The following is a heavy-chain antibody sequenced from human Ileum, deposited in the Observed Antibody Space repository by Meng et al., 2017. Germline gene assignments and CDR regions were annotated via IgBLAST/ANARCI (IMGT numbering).Heavy chain of an antibody. D-gene: IGHD3-10*01. CDR2: IWYDGSNK. CDR1: GFTFSSYG. V-gene: IGHV3-33*01. CDR3: ARDPWFGTIDY. Sequence: VQRVESGGGVVQPGRSLRLSCAASGFTFSSYGMHWVRQAPGKGLEWVAVIWYDGSNKYYADSVKGRFTISRDNSKNTLYLQMNSLRAEDTAVYYCARDPWFGTIDYWGQGTLVTVSS. J-gene: IGHJ4*02.